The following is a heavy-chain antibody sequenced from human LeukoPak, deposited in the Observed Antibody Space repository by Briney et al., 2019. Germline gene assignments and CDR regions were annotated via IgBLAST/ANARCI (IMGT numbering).Heavy chain of an antibody. V-gene: IGHV4-38-2*02. Sequence: SSETLSLTCTVSGYSISSGYYWGWIRQPPGKGLEWIGSIYHSGSTYYNPSLKSRVTISVDTSKNQFSLKLSSVTAADTAVYYCARSWGCDYPWGYWGQGTLVTVSS. J-gene: IGHJ4*02. CDR2: IYHSGST. CDR1: GYSISSGYY. CDR3: ARSWGCDYPWGY. D-gene: IGHD3-16*01.